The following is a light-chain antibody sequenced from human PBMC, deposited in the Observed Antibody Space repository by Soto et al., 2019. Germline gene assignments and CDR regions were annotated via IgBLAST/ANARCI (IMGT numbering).Light chain of an antibody. Sequence: EIVMTQSPATLSVSPGERATLSCGASQSVSSNLAWYQQKPGQAPRLLIYGASTRATGLPAMFSGSVSGTEFTLTISSLQSEDFAVYYCQQYNNWPLTFGGGTKVEIK. CDR1: QSVSSN. J-gene: IGKJ4*01. CDR2: GAS. V-gene: IGKV3-15*01. CDR3: QQYNNWPLT.